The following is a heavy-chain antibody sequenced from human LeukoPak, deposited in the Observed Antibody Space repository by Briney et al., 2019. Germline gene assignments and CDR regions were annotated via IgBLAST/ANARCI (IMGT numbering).Heavy chain of an antibody. D-gene: IGHD1-26*01. J-gene: IGHJ4*02. V-gene: IGHV3-7*01. CDR1: GFTFSSYW. CDR3: ARAMYSGSHRGLDY. CDR2: IKQDGSEK. Sequence: GGSLRLSCAASGFTFSSYWMSWVRQAPGKGLEWVANIKQDGSEKYYVDSVKGRFTISRDNAKNSLYLQMNSLRAEDTAVYYCARAMYSGSHRGLDYWGQGTLVTVSS.